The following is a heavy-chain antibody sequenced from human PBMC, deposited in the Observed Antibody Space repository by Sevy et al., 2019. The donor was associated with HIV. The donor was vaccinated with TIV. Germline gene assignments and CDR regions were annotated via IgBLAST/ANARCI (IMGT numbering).Heavy chain of an antibody. CDR1: GFSFSSYG. CDR2: IQYDGSNK. CDR3: GKEGGGEGGDH. D-gene: IGHD2-21*01. V-gene: IGHV3-30*02. Sequence: GGSLRLSCAASGFSFSSYGMHWVRQAPGEGLEWMSYIQYDGSNKDYADSVKGRFTISRDNSKNTLYLQMNSLRVEDTAVFYSGKEGGGEGGDHWGQGTLVTVSS. J-gene: IGHJ4*02.